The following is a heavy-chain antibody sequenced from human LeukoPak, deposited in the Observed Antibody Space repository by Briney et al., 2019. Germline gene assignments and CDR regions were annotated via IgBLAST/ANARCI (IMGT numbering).Heavy chain of an antibody. CDR1: GGTFSSYA. CDR2: MNPNSGNT. D-gene: IGHD3-10*01. V-gene: IGHV1-8*02. CDR3: ARLMVRGVIYYYYYMDV. Sequence: ASVKVSCKASGGTFSSYAISWVRQAPGQGLEWMGWMNPNSGNTGYAQKFQGRVTMTRNTSISTAYLELSSLRSEDTAVYYCARLMVRGVIYYYYYMDVWGKGSTVTISS. J-gene: IGHJ6*03.